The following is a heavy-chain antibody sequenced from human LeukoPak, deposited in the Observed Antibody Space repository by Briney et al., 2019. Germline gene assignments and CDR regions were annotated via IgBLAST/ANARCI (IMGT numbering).Heavy chain of an antibody. CDR2: ISYDGSNK. J-gene: IGHJ6*02. CDR3: AKDEEYSSGFYYYYYGMDV. V-gene: IGHV3-30*18. Sequence: GGSLRLSWAASGFTFSSYGMHWVRQAPGKGLEWVAVISYDGSNKYYADSVKGRFTISRDNSKNTLYLQMNSLRAEDTAVYYCAKDEEYSSGFYYYYYGMDVWGQGTTVTVSS. CDR1: GFTFSSYG. D-gene: IGHD6-19*01.